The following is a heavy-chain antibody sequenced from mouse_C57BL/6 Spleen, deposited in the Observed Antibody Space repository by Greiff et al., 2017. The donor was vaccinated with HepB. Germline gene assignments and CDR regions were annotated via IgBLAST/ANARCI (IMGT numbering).Heavy chain of an antibody. J-gene: IGHJ1*03. CDR1: GFSLSTSGMG. CDR2: IYWDDDK. D-gene: IGHD4-1*01. CDR3: ARSTGTWYFDV. Sequence: QVTLKESGPGILQSSQTLSLTCSFSGFSLSTSGMGVSWIRQPSGKGLEWLAHIYWDDDKRYNPSLKSRLTISKDTSRNQVFLKITSVDTADTATYCCARSTGTWYFDVWGTGTTVTVSS. V-gene: IGHV8-12*01.